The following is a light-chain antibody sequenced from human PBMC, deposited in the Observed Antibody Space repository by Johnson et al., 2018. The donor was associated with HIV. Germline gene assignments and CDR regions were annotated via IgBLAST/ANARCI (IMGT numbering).Light chain of an antibody. V-gene: IGLV1-51*02. CDR2: ENN. J-gene: IGLJ1*01. CDR3: GTWDSSLSAGGYV. CDR1: SSNIGNNY. Sequence: QSVLTQPPSVSAAPGQKVTISSSGSSSNIGNNYVSWYQQLPGTAPKLLIYENNKRPSGIPDRFSGSKSGTSATLGITGLQTGAEADYYCGTWDSSLSAGGYVFGTGTKVTVL.